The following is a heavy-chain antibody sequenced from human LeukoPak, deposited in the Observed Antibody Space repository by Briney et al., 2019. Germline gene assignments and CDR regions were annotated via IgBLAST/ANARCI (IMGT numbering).Heavy chain of an antibody. Sequence: PGGSLRLSCAASGLAVSDNFMSWVRQAPGKGLEWVSVIYSGGNTYYAASVKGRFTISRDNSKNTLYLQMNSLRAEDTAVYYCAKSQASIVVVPAALPWVDYWGQGTLVTVSS. V-gene: IGHV3-53*05. CDR3: AKSQASIVVVPAALPWVDY. CDR2: IYSGGNT. D-gene: IGHD2-2*01. J-gene: IGHJ4*02. CDR1: GLAVSDNF.